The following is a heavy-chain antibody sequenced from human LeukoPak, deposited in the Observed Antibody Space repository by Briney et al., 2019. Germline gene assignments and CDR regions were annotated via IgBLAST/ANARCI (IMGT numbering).Heavy chain of an antibody. V-gene: IGHV1-18*01. Sequence: ASVKVSCKASGYTFTSYGISWVRQAPGQGLEWMGWSSAYNGNTNYAQKLQGRVTMTTDTSTSTAYMELRSLRSDDTAVYYCARDRSVRGYDFWSGYYGSNAFDIWGQGTTVTVPS. J-gene: IGHJ3*02. CDR2: SSAYNGNT. D-gene: IGHD3-3*01. CDR1: GYTFTSYG. CDR3: ARDRSVRGYDFWSGYYGSNAFDI.